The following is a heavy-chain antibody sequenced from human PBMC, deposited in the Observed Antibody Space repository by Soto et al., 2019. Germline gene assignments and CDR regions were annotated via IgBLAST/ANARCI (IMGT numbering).Heavy chain of an antibody. CDR1: GFTFSSYG. CDR2: LSYDGSNK. J-gene: IGHJ4*02. CDR3: GKDRSYLALFLALDY. Sequence: QVQLVESGGGVVQPGRSLRLSCAASGFTFSSYGMHWVRQAPGKGLEWGAVLSYDGSNKYYADSVKGRFTISRDNCKNALYLQTSRLRAEETAVYYGGKDRSYLALFLALDYWGQGTLVTVSS. D-gene: IGHD3-22*01. V-gene: IGHV3-30*18.